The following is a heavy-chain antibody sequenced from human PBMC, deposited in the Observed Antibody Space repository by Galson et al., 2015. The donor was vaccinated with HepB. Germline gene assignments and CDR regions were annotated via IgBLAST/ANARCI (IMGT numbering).Heavy chain of an antibody. CDR3: ARSQGGTAMVSLGY. CDR1: GFTFSSYS. V-gene: IGHV3-21*01. D-gene: IGHD5-18*01. Sequence: SLRLSCAASGFTFSSYSMNWVRQAPGKGLEWVSSISSSSSYIYYADSVKGRFTISRDNAKNSLYLQMNSLRAEDTAVYYCARSQGGTAMVSLGYWGQGTLVTVSS. J-gene: IGHJ4*02. CDR2: ISSSSSYI.